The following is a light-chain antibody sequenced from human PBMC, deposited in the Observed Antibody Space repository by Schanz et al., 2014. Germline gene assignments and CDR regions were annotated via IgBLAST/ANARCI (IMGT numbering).Light chain of an antibody. CDR2: DVS. V-gene: IGLV2-14*01. Sequence: QSALTQPASLSGSPGQSITISCTGTSSDIGTYNYVSWYQQHPGEAPKLMIYDVSNRPSGVSNRFSGSKSGNTASLTISGLQAEDEADYYCSSHTAITTAVVFGGGTKLTVL. CDR1: SSDIGTYNY. J-gene: IGLJ2*01. CDR3: SSHTAITTAVV.